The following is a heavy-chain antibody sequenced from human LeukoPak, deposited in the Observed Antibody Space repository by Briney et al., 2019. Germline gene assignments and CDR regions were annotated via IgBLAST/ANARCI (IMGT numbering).Heavy chain of an antibody. Sequence: GGSLRLSCAASGFTFSSYGMHWVRQAPGKGLEWVTFIRYDGSNKYYADSVKGRFTISRDNSKNTLYLQMGSLRAEDMAVYYCARGEADRWYYYDSSGYYYGYWGQGTLVTVSS. CDR2: IRYDGSNK. J-gene: IGHJ4*02. D-gene: IGHD3-22*01. V-gene: IGHV3-30*02. CDR1: GFTFSSYG. CDR3: ARGEADRWYYYDSSGYYYGY.